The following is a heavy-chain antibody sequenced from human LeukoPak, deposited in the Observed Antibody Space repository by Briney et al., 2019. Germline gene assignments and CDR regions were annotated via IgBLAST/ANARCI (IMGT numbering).Heavy chain of an antibody. CDR1: GFSFSGDS. CDR3: ARVDSPRPAGRPSDF. Sequence: GGSLRLSCVGSGFSFSGDSMTWVRQAPDMGLEWGSSIGSGKTFIYYASSVRGRFTISRNNAKNSLYLQMDSLTAEDTAVYYCARVDSPRPAGRPSDFWGQGTLVTVSS. D-gene: IGHD6-6*01. J-gene: IGHJ4*02. CDR2: IGSGKTFI. V-gene: IGHV3-21*01.